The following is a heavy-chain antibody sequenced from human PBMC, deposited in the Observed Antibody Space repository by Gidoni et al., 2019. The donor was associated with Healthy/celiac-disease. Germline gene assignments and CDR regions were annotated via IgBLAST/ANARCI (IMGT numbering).Heavy chain of an antibody. CDR1: GYSTRSGYY. V-gene: IGHV4-38-2*02. D-gene: IGHD3-10*01. CDR2: IYHSGST. Sequence: QVQLQESGPGLVKPSETLSLTCTVSGYSTRSGYYWGWIRQPPGKGLEWIGSIYHSGSTYYNPSIKSRVTISVDTSKNQFSLKLSSVNAADTAVYYCARSPNYYGSGSYYNWFDPWGQGTLVTVSS. J-gene: IGHJ5*02. CDR3: ARSPNYYGSGSYYNWFDP.